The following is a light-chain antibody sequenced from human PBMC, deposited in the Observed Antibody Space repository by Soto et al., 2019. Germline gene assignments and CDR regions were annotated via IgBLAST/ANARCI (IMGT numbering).Light chain of an antibody. CDR1: NRDIGNYNY. V-gene: IGLV2-14*01. Sequence: QSVLTQPASVSGTPGQAITISCTGTNRDIGNYNYVSWYQHHAGKAPKLMIYEVTSRPAGVSDRFSGSKSGMTASLTISGLQPEDEADYFCASYRSANTLVVFGTGTKVIGL. CDR3: ASYRSANTLVV. J-gene: IGLJ1*01. CDR2: EVT.